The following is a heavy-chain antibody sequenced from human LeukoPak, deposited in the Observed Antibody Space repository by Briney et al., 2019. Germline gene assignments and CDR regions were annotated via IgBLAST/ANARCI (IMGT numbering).Heavy chain of an antibody. CDR3: TRDIDDYFDY. CDR2: IRSEAYGGTT. V-gene: IGHV3-49*04. J-gene: IGHJ4*02. Sequence: GGSLRLSCTASGFTFVDYAMSSVRAAPGKGLEWVGFIRSEAYGGTTEYAASVKGRFTISRDDSKSIAYLQMNSLKTEDTAVYYCTRDIDDYFDYWGQGTLVTVSS. CDR1: GFTFVDYA.